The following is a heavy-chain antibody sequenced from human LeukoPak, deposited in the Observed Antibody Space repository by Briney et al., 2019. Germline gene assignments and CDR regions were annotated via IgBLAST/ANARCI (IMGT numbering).Heavy chain of an antibody. Sequence: PGGSLRLSCAASGFTFSSYGMHWVRQAPGKGLEWVAFIRYDGSNKYYADSVKGRFTISRDNSKNTLYLQMNSLRAEDTAVYYCAKWFRPTMDIVVVPAAYPHDAFDIWGQGTMVTVSS. V-gene: IGHV3-30*02. CDR3: AKWFRPTMDIVVVPAAYPHDAFDI. D-gene: IGHD2-2*03. J-gene: IGHJ3*02. CDR1: GFTFSSYG. CDR2: IRYDGSNK.